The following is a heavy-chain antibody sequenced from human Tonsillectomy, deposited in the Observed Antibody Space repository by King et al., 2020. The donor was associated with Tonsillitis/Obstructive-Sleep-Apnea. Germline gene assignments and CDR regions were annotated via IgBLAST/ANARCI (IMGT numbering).Heavy chain of an antibody. CDR3: ARGLDIVATIMDDY. CDR2: INHSGST. D-gene: IGHD5-12*01. J-gene: IGHJ4*02. CDR1: GGSFSGYY. Sequence: VQLQQWGAGLLKPSEPLSLTCAVYGGSFSGYYWSWIRQPPGKGLEWIGEINHSGSTNYNPSLKSRVTISVDTSKNQFSLKLSPVTAADTAVYYCARGLDIVATIMDDYWGQGTLVTVSS. V-gene: IGHV4-34*01.